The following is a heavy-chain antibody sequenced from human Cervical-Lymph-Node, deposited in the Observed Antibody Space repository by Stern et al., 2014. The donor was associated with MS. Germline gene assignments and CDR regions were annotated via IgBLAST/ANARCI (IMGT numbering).Heavy chain of an antibody. CDR2: MNPNTGKT. Sequence: QVQLVQSGAEVKKPGASVKVSCKASGYTFTNNDVNWVRQAIGHGLGWVGWMNPNTGKTGYAQKFQGRVTLTRNFSISTAYMELTSLTSEDTAVYYCARWGLVETVLPRRDYYYYYGLDVWGQGTTVTVSS. V-gene: IGHV1-8*01. CDR3: ARWGLVETVLPRRDYYYYYGLDV. CDR1: GYTFTNND. D-gene: IGHD5-18*01. J-gene: IGHJ6*02.